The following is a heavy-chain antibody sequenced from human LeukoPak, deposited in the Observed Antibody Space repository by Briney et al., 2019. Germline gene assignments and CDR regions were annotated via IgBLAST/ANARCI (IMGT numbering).Heavy chain of an antibody. CDR1: GGTFSSYA. CDR3: ARDPGYCSSTSCPMGY. Sequence: ASVKVSCKASGGTFSSYAISWVRQAPGQGLEWMGWINPNSGGTNYAQKFQGRVTMTRDTSISTAYMELSRLRSDDTAVYYCARDPGYCSSTSCPMGYWGQGTLVTVSS. D-gene: IGHD2-2*01. CDR2: INPNSGGT. V-gene: IGHV1-2*02. J-gene: IGHJ4*02.